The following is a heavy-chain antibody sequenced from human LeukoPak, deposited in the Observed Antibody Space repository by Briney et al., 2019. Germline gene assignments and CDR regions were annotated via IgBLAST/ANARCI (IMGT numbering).Heavy chain of an antibody. D-gene: IGHD3-22*01. V-gene: IGHV3-53*01. CDR3: ARGGVTMIVPIL. J-gene: IGHJ4*02. CDR2: IYSGGST. Sequence: GGSPRLSCAASGFTVSSSYMTWVRQAPGKGLEWVSVIYSGGSTYYADSVKGRFTISRDNSKNTLYLQMNSLRAEDTAVYYCARGGVTMIVPILWGQGTLVTVSS. CDR1: GFTVSSSY.